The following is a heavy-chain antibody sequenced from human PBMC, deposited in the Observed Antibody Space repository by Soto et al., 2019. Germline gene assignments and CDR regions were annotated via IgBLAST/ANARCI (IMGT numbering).Heavy chain of an antibody. CDR2: INHRGAT. D-gene: IGHD2-2*01. Sequence: PSETLSLTCAVYGGSFSGYSWSWIRQSPGKGLEWIGEINHRGATNYKPSLKSRVTILEDTSKYQFSLRLNSVTAADTAVYYCAIGLGYCSSVSYLNIHCGQGTPVTVSS. CDR3: AIGLGYCSSVSYLNIH. V-gene: IGHV4-34*01. CDR1: GGSFSGYS. J-gene: IGHJ1*01.